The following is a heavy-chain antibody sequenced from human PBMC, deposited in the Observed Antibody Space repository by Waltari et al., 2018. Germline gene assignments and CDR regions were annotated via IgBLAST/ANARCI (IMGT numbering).Heavy chain of an antibody. J-gene: IGHJ4*02. CDR2: IYHSGTT. CDR1: GYSSSSGYY. CDR3: AGDRYSGSPKLYYFYY. V-gene: IGHV4-38-2*02. D-gene: IGHD6-13*01. Sequence: QVQLQESGPGLVKPSETLSLTCTVSGYSSSSGYYWGWIRQPPGKGREWIGNIYHSGTTYYNPSLKRRVPISLATSKNHLSMKLNSVTAADTAVYYCAGDRYSGSPKLYYFYYWGQGALVTVSS.